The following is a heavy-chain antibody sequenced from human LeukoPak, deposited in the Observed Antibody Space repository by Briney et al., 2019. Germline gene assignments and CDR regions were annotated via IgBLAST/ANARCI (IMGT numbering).Heavy chain of an antibody. Sequence: PSETLSLTCTVSGGSISSSGYYWGWIRQPPGKGLEWIGSIYRSGSTYYNPSLKSRVTISVDTSKNQFSLKLSSVTAADTAVYYCARDDLVVPAANPDDYWGQGTLVTVSS. CDR1: GGSISSSGYY. V-gene: IGHV4-39*07. CDR2: IYRSGST. D-gene: IGHD2-2*01. CDR3: ARDDLVVPAANPDDY. J-gene: IGHJ4*02.